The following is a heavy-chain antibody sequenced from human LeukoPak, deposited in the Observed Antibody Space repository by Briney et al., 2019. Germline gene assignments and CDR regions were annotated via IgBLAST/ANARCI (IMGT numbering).Heavy chain of an antibody. V-gene: IGHV1-18*01. CDR2: ISAYNDNT. J-gene: IGHJ4*02. CDR3: ARAMFFVSYSSGWGQDY. CDR1: GYTFTSYG. D-gene: IGHD6-19*01. Sequence: ASVKVSCKAAGYTFTSYGISWVRQAPGQGLEWMGWISAYNDNTNYAQKLQGRGTMTTDTSTSTAYMELRSLTSDDTAVYYCARAMFFVSYSSGWGQDYWGQGTRVTVSS.